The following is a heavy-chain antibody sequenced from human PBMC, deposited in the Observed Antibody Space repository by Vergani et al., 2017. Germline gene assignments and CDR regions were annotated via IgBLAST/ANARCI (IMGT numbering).Heavy chain of an antibody. J-gene: IGHJ4*02. CDR1: GGSISSSSYY. CDR3: ARHRYVDIVATIGLYYFDY. Sequence: QLQLQESGPGLVKPSETLSLTCTVSGGSISSSSYYWGWIRQPPGKGLEWIGSIYYSGSTYYNPSLKSRVTISVDTSKNQFSLKLSSVTAADTAVYYCARHRYVDIVATIGLYYFDYWGQGTLVTVSS. D-gene: IGHD5-12*01. V-gene: IGHV4-39*01. CDR2: IYYSGST.